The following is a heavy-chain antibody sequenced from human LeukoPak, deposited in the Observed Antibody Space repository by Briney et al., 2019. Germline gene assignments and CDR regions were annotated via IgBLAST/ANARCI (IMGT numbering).Heavy chain of an antibody. CDR3: ARGLDSGYANPFDY. CDR1: GFTFSSYA. J-gene: IGHJ4*02. V-gene: IGHV3-30-3*01. CDR2: TSYDGSNK. Sequence: TGGSLRLSCAASGFTFSSYAMHWVREAPGKGLEGVAVTSYDGSNKYYADSVKGRFTISRDNSKNTLYLQMNSLRAEDTAVYYCARGLDSGYANPFDYWGQGTLVTVSS. D-gene: IGHD5-12*01.